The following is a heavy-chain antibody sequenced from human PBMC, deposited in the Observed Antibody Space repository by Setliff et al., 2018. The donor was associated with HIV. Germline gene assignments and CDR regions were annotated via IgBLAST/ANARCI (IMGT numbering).Heavy chain of an antibody. CDR2: INPNSGGT. V-gene: IGHV1-2*06. Sequence: VSCKASQYTFTGYYMHWVRQAPGQGLEWMGRINPNSGGTNYAQKFQGRVTMTADTSTSTAYMELRSLRSDDTAVYFCAGDAPGNTEAAPGYWGQGTLVTVSS. CDR3: AGDAPGNTEAAPGY. D-gene: IGHD6-6*01. J-gene: IGHJ4*02. CDR1: QYTFTGYY.